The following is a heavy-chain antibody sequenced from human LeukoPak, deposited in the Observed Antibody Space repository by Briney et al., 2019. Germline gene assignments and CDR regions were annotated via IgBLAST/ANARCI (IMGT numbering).Heavy chain of an antibody. J-gene: IGHJ5*02. CDR2: FDPEDGET. Sequence: ASVKVSCKVSGYTLTELSMHWVRQAPGKGLEWMGGFDPEDGETIYAQKFQGRVTMTEDTSTDTAYMELSSLRSDDTAVYYCARGYYYGSGSYLAVRWFDPWGQGTLVTVSS. D-gene: IGHD3-10*01. CDR3: ARGYYYGSGSYLAVRWFDP. V-gene: IGHV1-24*01. CDR1: GYTLTELS.